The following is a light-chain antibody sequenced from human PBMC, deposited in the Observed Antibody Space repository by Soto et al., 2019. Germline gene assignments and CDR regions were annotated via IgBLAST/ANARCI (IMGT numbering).Light chain of an antibody. J-gene: IGLJ3*02. CDR2: GVN. Sequence: QSALTQPASVSGSPGQSITVSCTGSSSDFGDDNYVSWYQQHPGKGPNLLIYGVNSRPSGISNRFSGSMSGNTSSLTISGLQVEDEAEYSCGSFTTSRISVFGGGTKLTVL. CDR1: SSDFGDDNY. CDR3: GSFTTSRISV. V-gene: IGLV2-14*01.